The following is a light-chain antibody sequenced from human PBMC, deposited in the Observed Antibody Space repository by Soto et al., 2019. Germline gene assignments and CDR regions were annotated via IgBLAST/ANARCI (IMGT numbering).Light chain of an antibody. V-gene: IGKV3-20*01. CDR3: QQHGSSGT. CDR2: GAS. Sequence: EIVMTQSTATLSVSPGERATLSCRASQSVSSNLAWYQQKPGQAPRLLIYGASNRATGIPDRFSGSASGTDFTLTISRLEPEDFAVYHCQQHGSSGTFGQGTKVDIK. CDR1: QSVSSN. J-gene: IGKJ1*01.